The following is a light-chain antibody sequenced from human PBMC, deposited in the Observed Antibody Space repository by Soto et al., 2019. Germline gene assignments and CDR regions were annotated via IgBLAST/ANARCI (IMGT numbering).Light chain of an antibody. CDR1: TSNIGANFD. Sequence: QSVLTQPPAVSGAPGQRVSISCSGNTSNIGANFDVNWYQQFPGAAPKLLISVNTNRPSGVPDRFSASKSGTSASLAITGIQAEDEADYYCQSYDNRLGGSRVFGGGTKLTVL. V-gene: IGLV1-40*01. CDR3: QSYDNRLGGSRV. CDR2: VNT. J-gene: IGLJ3*02.